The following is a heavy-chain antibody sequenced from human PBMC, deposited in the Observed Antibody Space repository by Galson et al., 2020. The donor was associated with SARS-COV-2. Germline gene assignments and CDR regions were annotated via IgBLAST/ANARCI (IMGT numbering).Heavy chain of an antibody. CDR3: ARDERSAKRFWRGSKYYFDY. D-gene: IGHD3-3*01. V-gene: IGHV3-21*01. J-gene: IGHJ4*02. CDR1: GFTFSSYS. Sequence: GGSLRLSCAASGFTFSSYSINWVRQAPGKGLAGVTSISSSSSYIYYADSVKGRFTISRDNAKNSLYLQMNSLRAEDTAVYYCARDERSAKRFWRGSKYYFDYWGQGTLVTVSS. CDR2: ISSSSSYI.